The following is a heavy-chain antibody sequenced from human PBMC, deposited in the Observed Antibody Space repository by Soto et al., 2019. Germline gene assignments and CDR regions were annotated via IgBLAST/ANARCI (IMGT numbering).Heavy chain of an antibody. CDR3: ARHEGWTGPDQ. D-gene: IGHD2-8*02. J-gene: IGHJ5*02. V-gene: IGHV4-4*02. CDR1: GASIGSGGW. CDR2: IFHDGNT. Sequence: KSTETLSLTCAVSGASIGSGGWWSVVRQPPGKGLEWIAEIFHDGNTNYSPSLKSRVTISVDKSQNQFSLNVYSVTAADTAVYYCARHEGWTGPDQWGQGTLVTVSS.